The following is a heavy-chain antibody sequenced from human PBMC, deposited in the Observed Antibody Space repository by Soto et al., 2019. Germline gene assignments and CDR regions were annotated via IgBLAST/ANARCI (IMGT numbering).Heavy chain of an antibody. D-gene: IGHD1-7*01. CDR2: LTRGSLM. V-gene: IGHV3-48*01. CDR3: LDGNYN. CDR1: GITISDHY. Sequence: EVQLVESGGALVQPGGALRLSCAVAGITISDHYMNWVRQAPGEGLEWVSTLTRGSLMYYADSVKGRFTISRDNAKNSLYLQMNSLSVEETAMYCCLDGNYNWGQGIQVTVSS. J-gene: IGHJ4*02.